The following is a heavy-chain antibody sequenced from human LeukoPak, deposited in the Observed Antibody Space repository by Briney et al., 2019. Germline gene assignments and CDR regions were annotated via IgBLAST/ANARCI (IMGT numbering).Heavy chain of an antibody. CDR3: VRSLDY. J-gene: IGHJ4*02. CDR1: GFPFSTYA. Sequence: GGSLRLSRAASGFPFSTYAMNWVRQAPGKGLEWVSVITGSGGLTQYADSVKGRFTISRDNSKNTVYLQMNSLRVEDTALYYCVRSLDYWGQGTLVTVSS. V-gene: IGHV3-23*01. CDR2: ITGSGGLT.